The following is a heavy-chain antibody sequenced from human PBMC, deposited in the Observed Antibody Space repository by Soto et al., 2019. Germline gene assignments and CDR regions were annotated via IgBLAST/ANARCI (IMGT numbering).Heavy chain of an antibody. J-gene: IGHJ3*02. CDR3: ARDHAKLLWFGDDAFDI. CDR1: GYTFTSYG. CDR2: ISAYNGNT. V-gene: IGHV1-18*01. Sequence: QVQLPQSGAEVKKPGASVKVSCKASGYTFTSYGISWMRQAPGQGLEWMGWISAYNGNTNYAQKLQGRVTMTTDTSTSTAYMELRSLRSDDTAVYYCARDHAKLLWFGDDAFDIWGQGTIVTVSS. D-gene: IGHD3-10*01.